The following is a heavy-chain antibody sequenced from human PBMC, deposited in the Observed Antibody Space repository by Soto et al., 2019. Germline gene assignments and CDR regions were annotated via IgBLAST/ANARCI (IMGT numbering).Heavy chain of an antibody. CDR3: ARDRMVRGVIGAYYFDY. V-gene: IGHV4-31*03. Sequence: QVQLQESGPGLVKPSQTLSLTCTVSGGSISSGGYYWSWIRQHPGKGLEWIGYIYYSGSTYYNPSLKCRVTISVDTSKNQFSLKLSSVTAADTAVYYCARDRMVRGVIGAYYFDYWGQGTLVTVSS. CDR1: GGSISSGGYY. CDR2: IYYSGST. J-gene: IGHJ4*02. D-gene: IGHD3-10*01.